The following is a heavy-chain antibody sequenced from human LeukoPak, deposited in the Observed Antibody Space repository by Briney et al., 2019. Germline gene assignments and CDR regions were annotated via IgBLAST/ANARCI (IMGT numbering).Heavy chain of an antibody. J-gene: IGHJ4*02. D-gene: IGHD3-16*01. CDR1: GFTFSSYA. Sequence: GGSLRLSRAASGFTFSSYAMSWVPQAPGKGLACVSAISGSGGSTYYADSVKGRFTISRDNSKNTLYLLMNTLSAEDTAVYYCAKAYDWGLGTLVSVSS. CDR3: AKAYD. V-gene: IGHV3-23*01. CDR2: ISGSGGST.